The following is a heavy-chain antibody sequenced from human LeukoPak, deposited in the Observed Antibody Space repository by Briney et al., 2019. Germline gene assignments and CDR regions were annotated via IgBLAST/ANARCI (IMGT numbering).Heavy chain of an antibody. CDR3: ARARITMVRGVIGYGMDV. V-gene: IGHV4-4*02. CDR1: GGSISNTNW. CDR2: VNLQGST. J-gene: IGHJ6*02. Sequence: PSETLSLTCGVSGGSISNTNWWTWVRQPPGKGLEWIGEVNLQGSTNYNPSLKSRVAISVDKSENHISLKLTSVTAADTAVYYCARARITMVRGVIGYGMDVWGQGTTVTVSS. D-gene: IGHD3-10*01.